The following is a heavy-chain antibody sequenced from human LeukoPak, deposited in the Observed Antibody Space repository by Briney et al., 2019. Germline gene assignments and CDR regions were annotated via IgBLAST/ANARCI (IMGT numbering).Heavy chain of an antibody. J-gene: IGHJ4*02. CDR2: IKSKTFGGTT. CDR3: TTLGAFDY. V-gene: IGHV3-15*01. CDR1: GFTFSNAW. Sequence: PGGSLRLSCAASGFTFSNAWMSWVHQAPGKGLEWVGRIKSKTFGGTTDYAAPVKGRFTISRDDSKNTLYLHMNTLKTEDTAIYYCTTLGAFDYWGQGTLVTVSS. D-gene: IGHD3-16*01.